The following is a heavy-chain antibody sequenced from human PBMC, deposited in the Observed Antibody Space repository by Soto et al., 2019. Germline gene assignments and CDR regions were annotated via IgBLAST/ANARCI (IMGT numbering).Heavy chain of an antibody. CDR2: INLNGNNI. Sequence: EVQLVESGGGLVQPGRSLRLSCAASGFTFDDYAMHWVRQTPGKGLEWVSGINLNGNNIGYADSVKGRFTISRDNAKNYLYLQMNSLRPEDTALYYCTKDTFYDYVWGSGDSWGQGTLVTVSS. CDR3: TKDTFYDYVWGSGDS. J-gene: IGHJ4*02. V-gene: IGHV3-9*01. D-gene: IGHD3-16*01. CDR1: GFTFDDYA.